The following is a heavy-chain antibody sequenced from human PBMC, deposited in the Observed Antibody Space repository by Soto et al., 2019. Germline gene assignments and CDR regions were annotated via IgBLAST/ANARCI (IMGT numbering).Heavy chain of an antibody. V-gene: IGHV3-66*01. CDR1: GFTVSSNY. CDR2: IYSGGST. CDR3: AKKSTDSSGYSDY. J-gene: IGHJ4*02. D-gene: IGHD2-2*01. Sequence: GGSLRLSCAASGFTVSSNYMSWVRQAPGKGLEWVSVIYSGGSTYYADSVKGRFTISRDNSKNTLYLQMNSLRAEDTAVYYCAKKSTDSSGYSDYWGQGTVVTVSS.